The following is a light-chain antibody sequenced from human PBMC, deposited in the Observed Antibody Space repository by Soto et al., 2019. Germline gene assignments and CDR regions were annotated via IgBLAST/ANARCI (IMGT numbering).Light chain of an antibody. V-gene: IGLV3-21*02. J-gene: IGLJ3*02. CDR3: QVWDSSSHHRV. CDR1: NIGTKT. CDR2: DDS. Sequence: SSELTQPPSVSVAPGQTASITCGGNNIGTKTVHWYQQKPGQAPMLVVYDDSGRPSGIPERFSGSNSGNTATLTISRVEGGDEADYYCQVWDSSSHHRVFGGGTKLTVL.